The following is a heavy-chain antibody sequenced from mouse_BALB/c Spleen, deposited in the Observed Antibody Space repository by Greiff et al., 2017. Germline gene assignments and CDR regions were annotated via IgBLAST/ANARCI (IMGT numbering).Heavy chain of an antibody. CDR3: ARGYDYEYYFDY. J-gene: IGHJ2*01. V-gene: IGHV1-80*01. CDR2: IYPGDGDT. CDR1: GYAFSSYW. Sequence: QVQLKQSGAELVRPGSSVKISCKASGYAFSSYWMNWVKQRPGQGLEWIGQIYPGDGDTNYNGKFKGKATLTADKSSSTAYMQLSSLTSEDSAVYFCARGYDYEYYFDYWGQGTTLTVSS. D-gene: IGHD2-4*01.